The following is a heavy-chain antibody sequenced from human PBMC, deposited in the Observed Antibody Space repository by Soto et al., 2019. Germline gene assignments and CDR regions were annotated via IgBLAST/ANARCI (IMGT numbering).Heavy chain of an antibody. CDR2: ISYDGSNK. J-gene: IGHJ6*02. Sequence: SLRLSCAASGFTFSSYGMHWVRQAPGKGLEWVAVISYDGSNKYYADSVKGRFTISRDNSKNTLYLQMNSLRAEDTAVYYCGKYNWNYYYYYYGMDVWGQGTTVTVSS. CDR3: GKYNWNYYYYYYGMDV. CDR1: GFTFSSYG. D-gene: IGHD1-7*01. V-gene: IGHV3-30*18.